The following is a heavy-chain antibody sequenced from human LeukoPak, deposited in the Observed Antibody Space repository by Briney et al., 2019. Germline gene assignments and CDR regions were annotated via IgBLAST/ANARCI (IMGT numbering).Heavy chain of an antibody. CDR2: ISSSSSYI. CDR3: ARDPAAARQGVVY. V-gene: IGHV3-21*01. Sequence: NPGGSLRLSCAASGFTFSSYSMNWVRQAPGKGLEWVSSISSSSSYIYYADSVKGRFTISRDNAKNSLYLQMNSLRAEDTAVYYCARDPAAARQGVVYWGQGTLVTVSS. J-gene: IGHJ4*02. CDR1: GFTFSSYS. D-gene: IGHD6-6*01.